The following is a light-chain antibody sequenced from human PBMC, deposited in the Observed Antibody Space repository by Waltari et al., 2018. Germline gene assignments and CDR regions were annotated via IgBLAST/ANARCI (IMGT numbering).Light chain of an antibody. Sequence: DIVMTQSPDSLAVSLGERATIKCKSSQSLLSNADNKNYLAWFQQNPGQPPKLLIYWAFIRESGVPDRFSGGGSGTDFTLTISNLQAEDVAVYYCQQHYGSPLTFGPGTRVDIK. J-gene: IGKJ3*01. CDR3: QQHYGSPLT. CDR2: WAF. CDR1: QSLLSNADNKNY. V-gene: IGKV4-1*01.